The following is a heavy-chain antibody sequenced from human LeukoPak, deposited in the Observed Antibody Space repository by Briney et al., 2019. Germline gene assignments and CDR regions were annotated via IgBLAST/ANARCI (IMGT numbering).Heavy chain of an antibody. CDR2: IYHSGST. V-gene: IGHV4-4*02. J-gene: IGHJ4*02. CDR3: AARGGTYYYFDF. CDR1: GDSISSRNW. Sequence: SETLSLTCAVSGDSISSRNWLSWVRQTPGKGLEGIGEIYHSGSTIYNPSLKSRVTISRDKSKNQFSLKVSSVSAADTAVYYCAARGGTYYYFDFWGQGTLVTVSS. D-gene: IGHD1-26*01.